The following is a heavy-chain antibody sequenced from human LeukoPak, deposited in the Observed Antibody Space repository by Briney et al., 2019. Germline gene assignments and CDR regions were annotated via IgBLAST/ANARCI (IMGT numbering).Heavy chain of an antibody. D-gene: IGHD3-22*01. CDR2: ISGSGGST. CDR1: GFTFSSYA. V-gene: IGHV3-23*01. J-gene: IGHJ6*02. Sequence: GGSLRLSCAASGFTFSSYAMSWVRQAPGKGLEWVSSISGSGGSTYYADSVKGRFTISRDNSKNTLYLQMNSLRAEDTAVYYCAKERYDRSGYYYEYYCGMDVWGQGTTVTVSS. CDR3: AKERYDRSGYYYEYYCGMDV.